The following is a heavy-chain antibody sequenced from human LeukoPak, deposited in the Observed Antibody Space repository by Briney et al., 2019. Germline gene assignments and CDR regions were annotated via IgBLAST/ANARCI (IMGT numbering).Heavy chain of an antibody. CDR1: GGSISSSGYY. CDR2: IYYTGST. J-gene: IGHJ4*02. V-gene: IGHV4-39*01. CDR3: VRHDLIGITGGNFDY. D-gene: IGHD1-14*01. Sequence: SEILSLTCTVSGGSISSSGYYWGYIRQPPGKGLEWLGSIYYTGSTYYNPSLKSRVTVSVDTSKNQFSLKLNSVTAADTAVYYCVRHDLIGITGGNFDYWGQGTLVSVSS.